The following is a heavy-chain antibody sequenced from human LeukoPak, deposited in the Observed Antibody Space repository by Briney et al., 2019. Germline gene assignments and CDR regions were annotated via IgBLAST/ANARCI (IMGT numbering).Heavy chain of an antibody. D-gene: IGHD5-12*01. CDR2: ISGSGGST. CDR3: AKNRGYSGYAGDYYGMDV. CDR1: GFTFSSYG. V-gene: IGHV3-23*01. J-gene: IGHJ6*02. Sequence: GGSLRLSCAASGFTFSSYGMHWVRQAPGKGLEWVSAISGSGGSTYYADSVKGRFTISRDNSKNTLYLQMNSLRAEDTAVYYCAKNRGYSGYAGDYYGMDVWGQGTTVTVSS.